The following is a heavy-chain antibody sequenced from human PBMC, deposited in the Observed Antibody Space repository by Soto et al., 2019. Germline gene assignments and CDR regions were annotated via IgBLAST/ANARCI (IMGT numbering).Heavy chain of an antibody. J-gene: IGHJ3*02. D-gene: IGHD2-2*01. CDR1: GFTFSGHW. V-gene: IGHV3-74*03. Sequence: EVQLVESGGDLVRPGVSLRLSCAASGFTFSGHWMHWVRQVPGKGLEWVSRVNTDGGTSAYPDSVKGRFTISRENAKNTLYLQMSGLRAEDAAVYYCAREAGYCSRTSCYRRAFDTWGQGTTVSVSS. CDR2: VNTDGGTS. CDR3: AREAGYCSRTSCYRRAFDT.